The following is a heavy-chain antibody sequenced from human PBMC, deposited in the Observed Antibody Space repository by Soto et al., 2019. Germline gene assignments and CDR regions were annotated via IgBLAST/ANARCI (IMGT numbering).Heavy chain of an antibody. CDR3: ARVRTYGSGSARIYDWFDP. CDR1: SGSISLGANS. Sequence: QVPLQESGPGLVKPSQTLSLTCRVSSGSISLGANSWNWIRHHPGQILEWIVYISSSGTTYYNPSLKGRVSFSLETSKNQFSLRLTSVTAADTALYYCARVRTYGSGSARIYDWFDPWGQGSLVTVSS. CDR2: ISSSGTT. D-gene: IGHD3-10*01. V-gene: IGHV4-31*03. J-gene: IGHJ5*02.